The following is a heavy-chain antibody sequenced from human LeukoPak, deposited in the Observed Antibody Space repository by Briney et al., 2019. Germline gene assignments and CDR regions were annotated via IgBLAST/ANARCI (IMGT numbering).Heavy chain of an antibody. Sequence: GGSLRLSCAASGFTFNNYAVSWVRQAPGKGLEWVSAISGSGDSTYYADSVKGRFTISRDNSKNTLYLQMNSLRAEDTAVYSCAKSRIAAAGCFDYWGQGTLVTVSS. CDR3: AKSRIAAAGCFDY. CDR1: GFTFNNYA. V-gene: IGHV3-23*01. J-gene: IGHJ4*02. CDR2: ISGSGDST. D-gene: IGHD6-13*01.